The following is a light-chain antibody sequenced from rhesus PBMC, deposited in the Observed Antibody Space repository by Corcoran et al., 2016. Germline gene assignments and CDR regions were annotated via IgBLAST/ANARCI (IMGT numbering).Light chain of an antibody. V-gene: IGKV3-10*01. CDR3: YQHSSGYRT. CDR1: QTVSTY. CDR2: GAS. Sequence: QVILTQSPATLSLSPGERATLSCRASQTVSTYLAWYQQKPGQAPRLLIYGASSRATGIPDRFGCSGSGTDFTLTISSLEPEDVGVYHCYQHSSGYRTFGQGTKVEIK. J-gene: IGKJ1*01.